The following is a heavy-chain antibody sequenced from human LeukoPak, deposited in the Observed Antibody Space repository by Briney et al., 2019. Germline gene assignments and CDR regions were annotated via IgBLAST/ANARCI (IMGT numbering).Heavy chain of an antibody. V-gene: IGHV4-34*01. CDR3: ATPSITGSYFFDY. CDR1: GGSFSGYY. D-gene: IGHD3-10*01. Sequence: SETLSLTCAVYGGSFSGYYWSWIRQPPGKGLEWIGEINHSGSTNYNPSLKSRVTISVDTSKNQFSPKLSSVTAADTAVYYCATPSITGSYFFDYWGRGTLVTVSS. J-gene: IGHJ4*02. CDR2: INHSGST.